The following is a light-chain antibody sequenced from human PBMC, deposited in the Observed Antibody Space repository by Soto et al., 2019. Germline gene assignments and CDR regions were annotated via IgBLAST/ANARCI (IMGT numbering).Light chain of an antibody. J-gene: IGKJ1*01. CDR3: QQYNKWPQT. CDR1: MSISIT. Sequence: DIVLTQSPATLSLSPVERATLSCRASMSISITLAWYQQRPGQAPRLLIYGASTRATGVPARFSGSGSETDFTLTISSLQSEDIAVYHCQQYNKWPQTFGQGTKVDI. V-gene: IGKV3-15*01. CDR2: GAS.